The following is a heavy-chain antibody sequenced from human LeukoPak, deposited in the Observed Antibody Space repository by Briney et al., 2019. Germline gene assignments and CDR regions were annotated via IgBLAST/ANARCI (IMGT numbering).Heavy chain of an antibody. CDR1: GFTFGSYG. J-gene: IGHJ1*01. CDR2: ITPNADRA. V-gene: IGHV3-23*01. Sequence: GGSLRLSCAASGFTFGSYGISWVRQAPGRGLEWVSFITPNADRASYADSVEGRFTISRDNPRNTLYMQMNSLRDEDTAVYYCAIMHGYYDGSGYWVQWGQGTLVTVSS. D-gene: IGHD3-22*01. CDR3: AIMHGYYDGSGYWVQ.